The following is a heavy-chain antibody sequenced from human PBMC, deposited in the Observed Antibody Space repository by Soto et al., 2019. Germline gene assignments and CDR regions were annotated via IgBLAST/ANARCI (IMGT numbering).Heavy chain of an antibody. J-gene: IGHJ4*02. D-gene: IGHD2-8*01. CDR3: SKNLFPILVLMVYAIGHDY. Sequence: GGSLRLSCAASGFTFGSDALSWVRPAPGKGLEWVSHITASGGGTYYADSVNGRFTTSRDNSKSTLYLQMNSLRAADTAVYYISKNLFPILVLMVYAIGHDYWGQGTLVTVSS. CDR1: GFTFGSDA. V-gene: IGHV3-23*01. CDR2: ITASGGGT.